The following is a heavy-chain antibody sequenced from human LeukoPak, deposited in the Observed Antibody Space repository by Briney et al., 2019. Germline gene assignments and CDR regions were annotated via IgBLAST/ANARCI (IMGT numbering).Heavy chain of an antibody. J-gene: IGHJ4*02. CDR3: AKASRSIAAAGTFDY. V-gene: IGHV3-30*02. CDR1: GFTFSSYG. CDR2: IRYDGSSK. D-gene: IGHD6-13*01. Sequence: GGSLRLSCAASGFTFSSYGMHWVRQAPGKGLEWVAFIRYDGSSKYYADSVKGRFTISRDNSKNTLYLQMNSLRAEDTAVYYCAKASRSIAAAGTFDYWGQGTLVTVSS.